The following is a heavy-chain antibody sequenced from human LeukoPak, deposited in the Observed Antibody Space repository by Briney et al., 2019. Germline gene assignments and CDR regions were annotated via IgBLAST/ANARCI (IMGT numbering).Heavy chain of an antibody. CDR2: IIPIFGTA. CDR3: AREDYGDSGAFDI. Sequence: SVKVSCKASGGTFSSYAICWVRQAPGQGLEWMGGIIPIFGTANYAQKFQGRVTITADKSTSTAYMELSSLRSEDTAVYYCAREDYGDSGAFDIWGQGTMVTVSS. D-gene: IGHD4-17*01. CDR1: GGTFSSYA. J-gene: IGHJ3*02. V-gene: IGHV1-69*06.